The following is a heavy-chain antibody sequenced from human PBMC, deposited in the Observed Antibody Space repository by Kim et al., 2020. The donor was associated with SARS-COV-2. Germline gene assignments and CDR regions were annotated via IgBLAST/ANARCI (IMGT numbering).Heavy chain of an antibody. D-gene: IGHD2-15*01. CDR1: GGSIRSSSSYY. CDR3: ARQYASYRIYQFDY. Sequence: SETLSLTCTVSGGSIRSSSSYYCGWVRQPPGKGLEWVGSIYYSGNTDYNPSLKSRVTISVDTSRNQFSLKLSSVTAADTAVYFCARQYASYRIYQFDYWGQRTLVSAS. J-gene: IGHJ4*02. CDR2: IYYSGNT. V-gene: IGHV4-39*01.